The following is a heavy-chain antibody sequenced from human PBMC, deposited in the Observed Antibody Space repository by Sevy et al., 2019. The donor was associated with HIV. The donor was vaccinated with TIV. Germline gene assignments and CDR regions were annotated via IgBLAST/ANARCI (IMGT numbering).Heavy chain of an antibody. J-gene: IGHJ6*03. CDR2: ISAYNGNT. Sequence: ASVKVSCKASGYTFTSYGISWVRQAPGQGLEWMGWISAYNGNTNYAQKLQGRVTMTTDTSTSTAYMELRSLSSDDTAVYYCARGPDILTGYYSHKYYYYYMDVWGKGTTVTVSS. D-gene: IGHD3-9*01. CDR3: ARGPDILTGYYSHKYYYYYMDV. CDR1: GYTFTSYG. V-gene: IGHV1-18*04.